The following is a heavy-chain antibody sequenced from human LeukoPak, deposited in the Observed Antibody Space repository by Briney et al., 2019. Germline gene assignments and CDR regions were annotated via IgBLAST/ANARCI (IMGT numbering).Heavy chain of an antibody. D-gene: IGHD2-21*02. CDR1: GGSISSSPYY. V-gene: IGHV4-39*07. Sequence: PSETLSLTCTVSGGSISSSPYYWGWIRQPPGKGLEWIGSIYYSGTTHYSPSLESRVTISVDTSKNQFSLKLSSVTAADTAVYYCAREAYCGGDCYSGFDYWGQGTLVTVSS. J-gene: IGHJ4*02. CDR3: AREAYCGGDCYSGFDY. CDR2: IYYSGTT.